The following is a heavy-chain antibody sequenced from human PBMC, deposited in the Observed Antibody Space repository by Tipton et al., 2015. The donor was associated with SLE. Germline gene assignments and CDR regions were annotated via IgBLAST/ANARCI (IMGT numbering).Heavy chain of an antibody. J-gene: IGHJ4*02. CDR3: TTGGAAAGGDY. CDR2: ISSSSSYT. D-gene: IGHD6-13*01. V-gene: IGHV3-11*06. Sequence: SLRLSCAASGFTFSDYYMSWIRQAPGKGLEWVSYISSSSSYTNYADSAKGRFTITRDNAKNSLYLQMNSLRAEDTAVYYCTTGGAAAGGDYWGQGTLVTVSS. CDR1: GFTFSDYY.